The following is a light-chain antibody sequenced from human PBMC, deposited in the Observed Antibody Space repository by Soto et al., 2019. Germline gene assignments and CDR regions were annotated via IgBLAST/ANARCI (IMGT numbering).Light chain of an antibody. CDR2: GNS. CDR3: KSYASSLSGSVV. J-gene: IGLJ2*01. V-gene: IGLV1-40*01. CDR1: SSNIGAGYD. Sequence: QLVLTQPPSVSGAPGQRVTISCTGSSSNIGAGYDVHWYQQLPGTAPKLLIYGNSNRPSGVPDRFSGSKSGTSASLAITGLQAEDEADYYCKSYASSLSGSVVFGGGTKLTVL.